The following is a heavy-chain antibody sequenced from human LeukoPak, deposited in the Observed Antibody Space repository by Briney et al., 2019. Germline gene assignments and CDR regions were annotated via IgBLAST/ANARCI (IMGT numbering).Heavy chain of an antibody. CDR1: GYLFTSYW. D-gene: IGHD3-22*01. CDR2: IYPGESDT. Sequence: KFGGPLKISCQGSGYLFTSYWIGGVRQMPGKGLEWMGIIYPGESDTRYSPSFQGQVTISADKSISTAYLQWSSLKASDTAMYYCARLKGYYDCSGSLFDYWGQGTLVTVSS. CDR3: ARLKGYYDCSGSLFDY. V-gene: IGHV5-51*01. J-gene: IGHJ4*02.